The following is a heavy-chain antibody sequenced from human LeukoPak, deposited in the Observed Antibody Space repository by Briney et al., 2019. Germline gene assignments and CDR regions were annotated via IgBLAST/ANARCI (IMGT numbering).Heavy chain of an antibody. CDR3: AREHPGIAAAGGFDY. CDR2: IYTSGST. Sequence: SETLSLTCTVSGGSISSYYWSWIRQPAGKGLEWIGRIYTSGSTNYNPSLKSRVTISVDKSKNQFSLKLSSVTAADTAAYYCAREHPGIAAAGGFDYWGQGTLVTVSS. D-gene: IGHD6-13*01. CDR1: GGSISSYY. V-gene: IGHV4-4*07. J-gene: IGHJ4*02.